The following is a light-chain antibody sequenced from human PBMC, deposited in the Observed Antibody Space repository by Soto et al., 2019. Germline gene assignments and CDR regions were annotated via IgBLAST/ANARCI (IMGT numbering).Light chain of an antibody. CDR3: QASGFT. V-gene: IGKV3-15*01. Sequence: EIVMTQSPATLSVSPGERATLSCRASQSVSSNLAWYQQKPGQAPRLLIYGASTRATGIPARFSGSGSGTEFTLTISSLLSEDFAVYYCQASGFTFGPGTKVDIK. CDR1: QSVSSN. J-gene: IGKJ3*01. CDR2: GAS.